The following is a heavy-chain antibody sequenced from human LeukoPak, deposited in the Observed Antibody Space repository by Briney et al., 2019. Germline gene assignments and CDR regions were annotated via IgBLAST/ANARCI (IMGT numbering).Heavy chain of an antibody. V-gene: IGHV4-39*07. J-gene: IGHJ4*02. CDR1: GGSISSSSYY. D-gene: IGHD3-22*01. Sequence: SETLSLTCTVSGGSISSSSYYWGWIRRPPGKGLEWIGSIYYSGSTYYNPSLKSRVTISVDTSKNQFSLKLSSVTAADTAVYYCARGDSSGYLPFDYWGQGTLVTVSS. CDR2: IYYSGST. CDR3: ARGDSSGYLPFDY.